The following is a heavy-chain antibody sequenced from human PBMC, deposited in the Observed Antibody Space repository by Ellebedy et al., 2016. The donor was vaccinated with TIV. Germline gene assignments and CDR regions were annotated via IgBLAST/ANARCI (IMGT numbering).Heavy chain of an antibody. V-gene: IGHV4-59*01. D-gene: IGHD2-15*01. J-gene: IGHJ3*02. CDR3: ARVVPATGDAFDI. Sequence: MPSETLSLTCTVSGASIRDYYWTRIRQPPGKGLEWIAYTHYSGNNNYNPSLKSRVTISVDTSKSQFSLKVNSVTAADTAVYFCARVVPATGDAFDIWGQGTMVTVS. CDR2: THYSGNN. CDR1: GASIRDYY.